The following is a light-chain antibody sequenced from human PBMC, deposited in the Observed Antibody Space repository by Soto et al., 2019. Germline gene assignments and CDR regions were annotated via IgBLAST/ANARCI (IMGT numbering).Light chain of an antibody. CDR2: GAS. J-gene: IGKJ2*01. CDR1: HSVSSSY. Sequence: EIVLTQSPGTLSLSPGEKATLSCRASHSVSSSYLAWYHQKPGQAPRLLIYGASSRGTGIPDRFGGSGSGTDFTLTISRLEPEDFAVYYCQQFGSSPRTVSQGTKLEIK. CDR3: QQFGSSPRT. V-gene: IGKV3-20*01.